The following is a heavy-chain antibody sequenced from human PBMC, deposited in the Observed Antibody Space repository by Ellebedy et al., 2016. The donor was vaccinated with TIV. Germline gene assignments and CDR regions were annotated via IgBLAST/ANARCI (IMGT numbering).Heavy chain of an antibody. Sequence: GSLRLSXTVSRGSISSSTYYWGWIRQPPGKGLEWLGTIYYIGTTYYNPSLKSRVNISVDTSKNQFSMKLSSVTAADTAVYYCARRLSDYFGSGSLGAFAFDIWGQGTKVTVSA. V-gene: IGHV4-39*01. CDR1: RGSISSSTYY. CDR2: IYYIGTT. J-gene: IGHJ3*02. D-gene: IGHD3-10*01. CDR3: ARRLSDYFGSGSLGAFAFDI.